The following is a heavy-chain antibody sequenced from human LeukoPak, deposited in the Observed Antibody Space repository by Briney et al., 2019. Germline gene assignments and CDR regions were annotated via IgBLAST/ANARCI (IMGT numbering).Heavy chain of an antibody. D-gene: IGHD2-15*01. CDR1: GGTFSSYA. J-gene: IGHJ5*02. CDR2: IIPIFGTA. CDR3: ARVVVAATHWFDP. Sequence: ASVKVSCKASGGTFSSYAISWVRQAPGQGLEWMGGIIPIFGTANYAQKFQGRVTITTDESTSTAYMELSSLRSEDTAVYYCARVVVAATHWFDPWGQGTLVTVSS. V-gene: IGHV1-69*05.